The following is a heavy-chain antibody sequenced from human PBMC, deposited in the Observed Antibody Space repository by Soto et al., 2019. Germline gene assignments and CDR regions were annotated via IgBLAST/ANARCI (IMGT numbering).Heavy chain of an antibody. V-gene: IGHV3-23*01. D-gene: IGHD3-22*01. CDR1: GFTFSSYA. CDR2: ISGSGGST. J-gene: IGHJ4*02. CDR3: AGNYYDSSGYYNFDY. Sequence: GGSLRLSCAASGFTFSSYAMSWVRQAPGKGLEWVSAISGSGGSTYYADSVKGRFTISRDNSKNTLYLQMNSLRAEDTAVYYCAGNYYDSSGYYNFDYWGQGTLVTVSS.